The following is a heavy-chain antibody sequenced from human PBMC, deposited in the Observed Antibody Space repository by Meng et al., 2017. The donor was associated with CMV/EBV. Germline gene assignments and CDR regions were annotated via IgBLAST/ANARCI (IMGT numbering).Heavy chain of an antibody. CDR1: GFTFSNAW. J-gene: IGHJ4*02. Sequence: GGSLRLSCAASGFTFSNAWMSWVRQAPGKGLEWVGRIKSKTDGGTTDYAAPVKGRFTIPRDDSKNTLYLQMNSLKTEDTAVYYCTTSPPYYDFWSGYFLDYWGQGTLVTVSS. CDR2: IKSKTDGGTT. V-gene: IGHV3-15*01. CDR3: TTSPPYYDFWSGYFLDY. D-gene: IGHD3-3*01.